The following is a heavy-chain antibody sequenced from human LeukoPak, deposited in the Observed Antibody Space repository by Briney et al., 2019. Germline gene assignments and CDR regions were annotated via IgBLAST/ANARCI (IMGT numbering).Heavy chain of an antibody. CDR2: ISSSGSTI. V-gene: IGHV3-11*04. J-gene: IGHJ3*02. CDR3: ARDGGATSPQTDAFDI. Sequence: GGSLRLSCAASELTVSSNYMSWVRQAPGKGLEWVSYISSSGSTIYYADSVKGRFTISRDNAKNSLYLQMNSLRAEDTAVYYCARDGGATSPQTDAFDIWGQGTMVTVSS. CDR1: ELTVSSNY. D-gene: IGHD1-26*01.